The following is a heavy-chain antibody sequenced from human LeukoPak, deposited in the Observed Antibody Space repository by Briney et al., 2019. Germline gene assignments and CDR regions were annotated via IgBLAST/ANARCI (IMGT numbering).Heavy chain of an antibody. CDR1: GFTFSSYA. V-gene: IGHV3-30*04. D-gene: IGHD4-17*01. CDR2: ISYDGSNK. Sequence: GGSLRLSCAASGFTFSSYAMHWVRQAPGKGLEWVAVISYDGSNKYYADSVKGRFTISRDNSKNTLYLQMNSLRAEDTAVYYCARDTREDAVTLSYYFDYWGQGTLVTVSS. CDR3: ARDTREDAVTLSYYFDY. J-gene: IGHJ4*02.